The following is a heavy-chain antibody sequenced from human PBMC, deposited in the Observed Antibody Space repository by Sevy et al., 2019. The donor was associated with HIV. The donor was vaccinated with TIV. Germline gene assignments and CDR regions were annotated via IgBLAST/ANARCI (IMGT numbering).Heavy chain of an antibody. CDR2: ISSSSSTI. J-gene: IGHJ4*02. V-gene: IGHV3-48*02. CDR3: ARDVLYCSGGSCPGR. Sequence: GGSLRLSCAASGFTFSSYSMNWVRQAPGKGLEWVSYISSSSSTIYYADSVKGRSTISRDNAKNSLYLQMNSLRDEDTAVYYCARDVLYCSGGSCPGRWGQGTLVTVSS. D-gene: IGHD2-15*01. CDR1: GFTFSSYS.